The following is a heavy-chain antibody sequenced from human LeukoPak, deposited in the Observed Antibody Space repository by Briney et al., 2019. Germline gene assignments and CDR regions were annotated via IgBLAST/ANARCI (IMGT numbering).Heavy chain of an antibody. CDR2: IYSGGST. D-gene: IGHD3-22*01. Sequence: GGSLRLSCAASGFTVSSNYMSWVRQAPGKGLEWVSVIYSGGSTYYADSVKGRFTIPRDNSKNTLYLQMNSLRAEDTAVYYCARAQQWLYFDYWGQGTLVTVSS. V-gene: IGHV3-53*01. CDR1: GFTVSSNY. CDR3: ARAQQWLYFDY. J-gene: IGHJ4*02.